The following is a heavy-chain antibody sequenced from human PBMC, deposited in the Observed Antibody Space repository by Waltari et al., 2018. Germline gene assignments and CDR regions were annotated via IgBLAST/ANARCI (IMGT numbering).Heavy chain of an antibody. V-gene: IGHV4-34*01. Sequence: QVQLQQWGAGLLKPSETLSLTCAVYGGSFRGYYWSWIRKPPGKGLEWIGEINHSGSTNYNPSLKSRVTISVDTSKNQFSLKLSSVTAADTAVYYCARVQARIAVAGSRFDPWGQGTLVTVSS. D-gene: IGHD6-19*01. J-gene: IGHJ5*02. CDR3: ARVQARIAVAGSRFDP. CDR1: GGSFRGYY. CDR2: INHSGST.